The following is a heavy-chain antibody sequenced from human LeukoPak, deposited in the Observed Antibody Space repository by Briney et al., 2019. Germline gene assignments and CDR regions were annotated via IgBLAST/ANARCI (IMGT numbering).Heavy chain of an antibody. Sequence: SVKVSCKASGGTFSSYAISWVRQAPGQGLEWMGGIIPIFGTANYAQKFQGRVTITADESTSTAYMELSSLRSEDTAVYYCARVPIWGYDSSGPLDYWGQGTLVTVSS. CDR3: ARVPIWGYDSSGPLDY. V-gene: IGHV1-69*13. D-gene: IGHD3-22*01. J-gene: IGHJ4*02. CDR2: IIPIFGTA. CDR1: GGTFSSYA.